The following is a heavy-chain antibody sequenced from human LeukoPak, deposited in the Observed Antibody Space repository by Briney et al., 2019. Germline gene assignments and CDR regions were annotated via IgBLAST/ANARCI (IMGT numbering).Heavy chain of an antibody. CDR3: ARGRTVVVVAATRNWFDP. V-gene: IGHV1-2*02. CDR1: GYTFTGYY. CDR2: INPNSGGT. J-gene: IGHJ5*02. Sequence: ASVKVSCKASGYTFTGYYMHWVRQAPGQGLEWMGWINPNSGGTNYAQKFQGRVTMTRDTSISTAYMELSRLRSDDTAVCYCARGRTVVVVAATRNWFDPWGQGTLVTVSS. D-gene: IGHD2-15*01.